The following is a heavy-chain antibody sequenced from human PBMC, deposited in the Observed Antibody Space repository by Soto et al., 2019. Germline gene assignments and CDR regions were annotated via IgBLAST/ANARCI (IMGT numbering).Heavy chain of an antibody. V-gene: IGHV4-31*03. Sequence: SETLSLTCTVSGFSISSGGYYWSWIRQHPGKGLEWIGYIYYSGSTYYNPSLKSRVTISVDTSKNQFSLKLSSVTAADTAVYYCARDYGDNWFDPWGQGTLVTVSS. CDR1: GFSISSGGYY. CDR3: ARDYGDNWFDP. D-gene: IGHD4-17*01. J-gene: IGHJ5*02. CDR2: IYYSGST.